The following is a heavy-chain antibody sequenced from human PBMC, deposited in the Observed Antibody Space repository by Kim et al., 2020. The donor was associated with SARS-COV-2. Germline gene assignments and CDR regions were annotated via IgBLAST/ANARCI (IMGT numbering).Heavy chain of an antibody. Sequence: GRFTISRDNAKNSLYLQMNSLRAEDTAVYYCARDLVVPAAPTYYYYGMDVWGQGTTVTVSS. V-gene: IGHV3-11*06. D-gene: IGHD2-2*01. J-gene: IGHJ6*02. CDR3: ARDLVVPAAPTYYYYGMDV.